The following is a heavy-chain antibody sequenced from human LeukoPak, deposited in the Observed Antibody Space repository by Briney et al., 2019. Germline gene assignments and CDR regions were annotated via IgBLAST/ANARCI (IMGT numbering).Heavy chain of an antibody. D-gene: IGHD6-13*01. V-gene: IGHV3-48*03. CDR1: GFTFSSYE. CDR3: ARELSSWHQYSRLDP. CDR2: ISSSGSTI. J-gene: IGHJ5*02. Sequence: GGSLRLSCAASGFTFSSYEMNWVREAPGKGLEWVSYISSSGSTIYYADSVKRRFTISRDNAKNSLYLQMNSLRPEDTAVYYCARELSSWHQYSRLDPWGQATLVTLSP.